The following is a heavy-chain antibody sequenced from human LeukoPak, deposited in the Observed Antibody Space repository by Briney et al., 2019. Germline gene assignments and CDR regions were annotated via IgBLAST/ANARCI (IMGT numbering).Heavy chain of an antibody. V-gene: IGHV4-4*07. J-gene: IGHJ4*02. CDR1: GGSISGYY. D-gene: IGHD4-17*01. Sequence: PSETLSLTCTVSGGSISGYYWSWIRQPAGKGLEWIGRIYTNGSTNYNPSLKSRVTMSLDTPKNQFSLKLNSVTAADTAVYYCARDYGDYSSGYWGQGTLVSVSS. CDR3: ARDYGDYSSGY. CDR2: IYTNGST.